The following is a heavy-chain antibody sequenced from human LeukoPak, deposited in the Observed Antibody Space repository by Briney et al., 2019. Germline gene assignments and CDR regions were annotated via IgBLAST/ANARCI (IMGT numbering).Heavy chain of an antibody. D-gene: IGHD3-10*01. J-gene: IGHJ4*02. CDR1: GFTFSSYG. CDR3: ARDRFGYGSGSYSDY. V-gene: IGHV3-30*03. Sequence: PGGSLRLSCAASGFTFSSYGMHWVRQAPGKGLEWVAVISYDGSNKHYADSVKGRFTISRDNSKNTLYLQMNSLRAEDTAVYYCARDRFGYGSGSYSDYWGQGTLVTVSS. CDR2: ISYDGSNK.